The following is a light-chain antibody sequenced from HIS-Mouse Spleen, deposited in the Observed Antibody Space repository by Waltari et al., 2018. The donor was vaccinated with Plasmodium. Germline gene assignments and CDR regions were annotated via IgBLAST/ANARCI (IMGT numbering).Light chain of an antibody. V-gene: IGKV3-20*01. J-gene: IGKJ2*01. Sequence: EIVLTQSPGTLSLSPGERATLSCRASQSVSSSYLAWYQQKPGQAPRLLILGASSRATGIPDRFSGSGSGTDFTLTISSLQPEDFATYYCQQANSFPYTFGQGTKLEIK. CDR2: GAS. CDR1: QSVSSSY. CDR3: QQANSFPYT.